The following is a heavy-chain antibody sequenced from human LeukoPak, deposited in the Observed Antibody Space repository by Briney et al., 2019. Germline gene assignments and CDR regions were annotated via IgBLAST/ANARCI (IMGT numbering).Heavy chain of an antibody. CDR3: ARDSSEGVRFLEWLAIDGMDV. CDR2: INPSRSSA. V-gene: IGHV1-46*01. Sequence: ASVKVSCKASGYTFTNDYIHWVRRAPGQGLEWMGMINPSRSSASYAQKFQGRVTMTRDTSTSTVYMELSSLRSEDTAVYYCARDSSEGVRFLEWLAIDGMDVWGQGTTVTVSS. CDR1: GYTFTNDY. D-gene: IGHD3-3*01. J-gene: IGHJ6*02.